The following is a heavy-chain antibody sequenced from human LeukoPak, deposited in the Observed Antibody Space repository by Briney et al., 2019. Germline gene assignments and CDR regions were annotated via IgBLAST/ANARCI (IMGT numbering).Heavy chain of an antibody. Sequence: GASVKVSCKASGYTFTNYGLSWVRQAPGQGLEWVGWISAYNGNIKYAQKFQGRVTMTTDTSTRTAYMELRSLTADDTALYYCARDLKITILGVLPWDYFDYWGQGTLVTAPS. CDR1: GYTFTNYG. V-gene: IGHV1-18*01. D-gene: IGHD3-3*01. CDR3: ARDLKITILGVLPWDYFDY. J-gene: IGHJ4*02. CDR2: ISAYNGNI.